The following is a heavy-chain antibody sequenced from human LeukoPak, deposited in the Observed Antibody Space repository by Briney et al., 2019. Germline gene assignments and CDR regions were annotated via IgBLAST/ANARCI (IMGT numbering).Heavy chain of an antibody. Sequence: PGGSLRLSCAASGFTVSSNYMSWVRQAPGKGLEWVASIKQDGSEKYYVDSVKGRFTISRDNAKNSLYLQMNSLRAEDTAVYYCARDEGSAILGYYYYYMDVWGKGTTVTVSS. CDR2: IKQDGSEK. CDR1: GFTVSSNY. V-gene: IGHV3-7*01. J-gene: IGHJ6*03. CDR3: ARDEGSAILGYYYYYMDV. D-gene: IGHD2-2*02.